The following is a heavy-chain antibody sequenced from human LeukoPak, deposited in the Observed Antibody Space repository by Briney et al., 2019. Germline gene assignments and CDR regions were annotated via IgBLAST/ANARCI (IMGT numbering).Heavy chain of an antibody. J-gene: IGHJ5*02. Sequence: SETLSLTCTVSGGSISSHYWNWIRQPAGKGLEWIGRMFIRGSANYNPSLKSRVSMSLDKSRSQFSLNLSSVTAADTAVYYCARDQGWVGVSVSLDLWGPGTLVTVSS. D-gene: IGHD3-3*01. CDR3: ARDQGWVGVSVSLDL. V-gene: IGHV4-4*07. CDR2: MFIRGSA. CDR1: GGSISSHY.